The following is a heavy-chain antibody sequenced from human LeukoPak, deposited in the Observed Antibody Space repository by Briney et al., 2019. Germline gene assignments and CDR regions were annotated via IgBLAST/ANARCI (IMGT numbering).Heavy chain of an antibody. CDR1: GYTFTSYD. Sequence: ASVKVSCKASGYTFTSYDINWVRQATGQGLEWMGWMNPNSGNTGYAQKFQGRVTITRNTSISTAYMELSSLRSEDTAVYYCARKEIGFNGRSTSYDAFDIWGQGTMVTVSS. CDR3: ARKEIGFNGRSTSYDAFDI. D-gene: IGHD2-2*01. CDR2: MNPNSGNT. J-gene: IGHJ3*02. V-gene: IGHV1-8*01.